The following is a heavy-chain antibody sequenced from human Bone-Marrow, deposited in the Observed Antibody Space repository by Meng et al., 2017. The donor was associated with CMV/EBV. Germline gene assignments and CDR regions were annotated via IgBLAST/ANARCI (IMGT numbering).Heavy chain of an antibody. Sequence: GEFLKIFCAASGFTFSRYSMNWVRQAPGKGLEWVSSINSSSSYIYYADSVKGRFTISRDNAKNSLYLQMNSLRAEDTAVYYCARDGGEYLPMAFDYWGQGTLVTVSS. CDR3: ARDGGEYLPMAFDY. J-gene: IGHJ4*02. V-gene: IGHV3-21*01. CDR2: INSSSSYI. CDR1: GFTFSRYS. D-gene: IGHD3-10*01.